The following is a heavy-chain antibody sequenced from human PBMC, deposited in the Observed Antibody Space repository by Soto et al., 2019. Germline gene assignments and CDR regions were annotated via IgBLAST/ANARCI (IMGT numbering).Heavy chain of an antibody. CDR3: VKDGSSGWPYYYGMDV. J-gene: IGHJ6*02. CDR1: VFTFSSYG. D-gene: IGHD6-19*01. Sequence: PGGSLRLSCAASVFTFSSYGMHWVRQAPGKGLEWVAVISYDGSNKYYADSVKGRFTISRDNSENTLYLQMSSLRAEDTAVYYCVKDGSSGWPYYYGMDVWGQGTTVTVSS. V-gene: IGHV3-30*18. CDR2: ISYDGSNK.